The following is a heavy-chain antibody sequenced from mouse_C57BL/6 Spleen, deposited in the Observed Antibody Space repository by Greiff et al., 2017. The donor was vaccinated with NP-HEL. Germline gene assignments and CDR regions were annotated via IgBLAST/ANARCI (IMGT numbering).Heavy chain of an antibody. CDR3: AREDYDGYYPFAY. D-gene: IGHD2-3*01. CDR2: ISGGGGNT. V-gene: IGHV5-9*01. J-gene: IGHJ3*01. Sequence: EVMLVESGGGLVKPGGSLKLSCAASGFTFSSYTMSWVRQTPEKRLEWVATISGGGGNTYYPDSVKGRFTISRDNAKNTLYLQMSSLRSEDTALYYCAREDYDGYYPFAYWGQGTLGTVSA. CDR1: GFTFSSYT.